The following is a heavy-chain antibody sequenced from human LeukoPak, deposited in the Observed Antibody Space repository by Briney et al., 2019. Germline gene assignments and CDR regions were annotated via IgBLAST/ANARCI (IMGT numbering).Heavy chain of an antibody. Sequence: GGPLRLSCAPSGFPFSGYSMNWVGQAPGKGLEGVSSISSSSSYIYYADSVKGRFTISRDNAKNSLYLQMNSLRAEDTAVYYCARDGITGTSANWGQGTLVTVSS. CDR3: ARDGITGTSAN. J-gene: IGHJ4*02. CDR2: ISSSSSYI. V-gene: IGHV3-21*01. CDR1: GFPFSGYS. D-gene: IGHD1-7*01.